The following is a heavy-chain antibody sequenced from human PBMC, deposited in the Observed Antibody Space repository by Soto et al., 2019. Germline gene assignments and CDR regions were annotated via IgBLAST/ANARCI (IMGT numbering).Heavy chain of an antibody. CDR2: IFFNGIT. CDR3: ARGGGRGSYAINWFDP. D-gene: IGHD3-16*01. V-gene: IGHV4-59*01. Sequence: SETLSLTCTVSGGSISSYYWTWIRQPPGKGLEWIGYIFFNGITNYNPSLKSRVTMSVDTSKNQFSLKLTSVTAAGTAVYYCARGGGRGSYAINWFDPWGQETLVTVSS. J-gene: IGHJ5*02. CDR1: GGSISSYY.